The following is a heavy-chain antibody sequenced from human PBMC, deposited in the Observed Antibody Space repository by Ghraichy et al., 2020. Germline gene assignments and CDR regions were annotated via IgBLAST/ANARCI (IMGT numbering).Heavy chain of an antibody. CDR2: ISYDGTNK. V-gene: IGHV3-30*04. J-gene: IGHJ1*01. CDR1: KFSFSSHA. Sequence: GALRLSCVGSKFSFSSHAMHWVRQAPGKGLEWVAVISYDGTNKYYSDSVTGRFTISRDNSKNTVYLEMSSLRTGDTAVYYCVRGEIDYGDFAGEFQYWGQGTLVTVSS. CDR3: VRGEIDYGDFAGEFQY. D-gene: IGHD4-17*01.